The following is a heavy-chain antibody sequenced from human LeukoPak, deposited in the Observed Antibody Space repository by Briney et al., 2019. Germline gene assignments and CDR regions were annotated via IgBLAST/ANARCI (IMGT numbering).Heavy chain of an antibody. Sequence: GGSLRLSCAASGFTFSSYAMSWVRQAPGKGLEWVSAISGSGGSTYYADSVKGRFTISRDNSKNTLYLQMNSLGAEDTAVYHCAHYCSSTSCYYYFDYWGQGTLVTVSS. CDR3: AHYCSSTSCYYYFDY. D-gene: IGHD2-2*01. CDR1: GFTFSSYA. V-gene: IGHV3-23*01. CDR2: ISGSGGST. J-gene: IGHJ4*02.